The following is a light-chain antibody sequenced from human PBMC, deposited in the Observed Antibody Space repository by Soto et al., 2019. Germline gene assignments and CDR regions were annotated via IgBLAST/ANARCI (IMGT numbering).Light chain of an antibody. J-gene: IGLJ2*01. CDR3: QTWGTDIRGV. CDR2: LNSDGSH. V-gene: IGLV4-69*01. CDR1: SGHNNYA. Sequence: QLVLTQSPSASASLGASVKLTCTLSSGHNNYAIAWHQQQPGKGPRYLMNLNSDGSHTKGDGIPERFSGSSSGAERYLTISSLQSEDEADYYCQTWGTDIRGVFGGGTKVTV.